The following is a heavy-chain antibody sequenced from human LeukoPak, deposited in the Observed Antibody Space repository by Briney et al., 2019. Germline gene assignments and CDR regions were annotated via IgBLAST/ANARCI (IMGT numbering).Heavy chain of an antibody. D-gene: IGHD6-19*01. CDR2: INHSGST. J-gene: IGHJ4*02. V-gene: IGHV4-34*01. Sequence: PSETLSLTCAVYGGSFSGYYWSWIRQPPGKGLEWIGEINHSGSTNYNPSLKSRVTISVDTSKNQFSLKLSSVTAADTAVYYCASPDSSGWAKGDYWGQGTLVTVSS. CDR1: GGSFSGYY. CDR3: ASPDSSGWAKGDY.